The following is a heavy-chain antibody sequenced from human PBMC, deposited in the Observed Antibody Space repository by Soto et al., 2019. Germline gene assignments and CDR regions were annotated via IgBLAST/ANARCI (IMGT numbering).Heavy chain of an antibody. CDR3: AKRVVPLYGFAPLAFDI. D-gene: IGHD4-17*01. CDR2: ISWNSGSI. V-gene: IGHV3-9*01. Sequence: EVQLVESGGGLVQPGRSLRLSCAASGFTFDDYAMHWVRQAPGKGLEWVSGISWNSGSIGYAYSVKGRFTISRDNAKNSLYLQINSLRAEDTALYYCAKRVVPLYGFAPLAFDIWGQGTMVTVSS. CDR1: GFTFDDYA. J-gene: IGHJ3*02.